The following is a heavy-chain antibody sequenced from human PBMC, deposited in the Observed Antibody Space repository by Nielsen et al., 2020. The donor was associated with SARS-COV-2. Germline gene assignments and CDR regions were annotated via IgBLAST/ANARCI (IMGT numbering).Heavy chain of an antibody. CDR2: IYSGGST. V-gene: IGHV3-53*01. J-gene: IGHJ4*02. CDR1: GVTVSSNY. CDR3: AKEIPAGVQFDF. Sequence: GGSLRLSCAASGVTVSSNYMSWVRQAPGKGLEWVSVIYSGGSTYYADSVKGRFTISRDNSKNTVYLQVSSLRAEDTAVYYCAKEIPAGVQFDFWGQGTLVTVSS.